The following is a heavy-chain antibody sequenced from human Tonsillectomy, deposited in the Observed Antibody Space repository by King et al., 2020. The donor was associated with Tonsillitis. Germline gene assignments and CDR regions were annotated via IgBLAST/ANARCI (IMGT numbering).Heavy chain of an antibody. CDR2: ISTYNGET. V-gene: IGHV1-18*04. J-gene: IGHJ2*01. Sequence: VQLVESGAEVKKPGASVKVSCKASGYTFTTYGINWVRQAPRQGLECMGWISTYNGETDYAQKFQGRVTLTTNTSTSTVYMELRSLRSDDTAVYYCARGHEDWFFDLWGRGTLVTVSS. CDR3: ARGHEDWFFDL. CDR1: GYTFTTYG.